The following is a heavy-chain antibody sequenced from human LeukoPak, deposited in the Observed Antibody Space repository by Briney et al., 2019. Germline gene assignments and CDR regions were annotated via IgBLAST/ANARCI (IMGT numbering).Heavy chain of an antibody. J-gene: IGHJ5*02. CDR1: GHTFTSYD. V-gene: IGHV1-8*01. D-gene: IGHD6-19*01. CDR2: MNPNSGNT. CDR3: ARGRYSSGCYSRLGNWFDP. Sequence: GASEKVSCKASGHTFTSYDISWVRQATGQGLEWMGWMNPNSGNTGYVQKFQGRGTMTTNTSISTAYMELSSLRSEVTAVYYCARGRYSSGCYSRLGNWFDPCGQGTLVTVSS.